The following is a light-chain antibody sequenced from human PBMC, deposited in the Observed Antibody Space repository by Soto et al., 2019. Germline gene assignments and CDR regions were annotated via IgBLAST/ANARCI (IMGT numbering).Light chain of an antibody. V-gene: IGLV1-51*01. CDR1: SSNIGTNY. CDR3: GTCDNSMSAVV. Sequence: QSVLTQPPSVSAAPGQKVTISCSGSSSNIGTNYVSWYQQLPGTAPKLLIYDSNKRPSAIPDRFSGAKSGTSSTLGITGLQNGDEADYYCGTCDNSMSAVVFGGGTKLTVL. CDR2: DSN. J-gene: IGLJ2*01.